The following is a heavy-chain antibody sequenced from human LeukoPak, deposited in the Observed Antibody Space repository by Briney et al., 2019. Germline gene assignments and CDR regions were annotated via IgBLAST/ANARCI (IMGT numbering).Heavy chain of an antibody. CDR2: ISYDGSNK. D-gene: IGHD3-22*01. CDR3: ARYYYDSSGYSMGYDAFDI. J-gene: IGHJ3*02. Sequence: GRSLRLSCAASGFTFSSYAMDWVPQAPGKGLDWVSVISYDGSNKYYADSVKGRFTISRDNSKNTLHLQMNSLRAEDTAVYYCARYYYDSSGYSMGYDAFDIWGQGTMVTVSS. CDR1: GFTFSSYA. V-gene: IGHV3-30-3*01.